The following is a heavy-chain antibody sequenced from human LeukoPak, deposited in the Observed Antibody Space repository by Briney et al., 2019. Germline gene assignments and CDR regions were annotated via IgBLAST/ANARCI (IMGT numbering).Heavy chain of an antibody. CDR3: AKDLTTVTTRGYFDY. V-gene: IGHV3-9*01. D-gene: IGHD4-17*01. Sequence: GGSLRLSCAASGFTFDDYAMHWVRQAPGKGLEWVSGISWNSGSIGYADSVKGRFTISRDNAKNSLYLQMNSLRAEDTALYYCAKDLTTVTTRGYFDYWGQGTLVTVSS. CDR1: GFTFDDYA. J-gene: IGHJ4*02. CDR2: ISWNSGSI.